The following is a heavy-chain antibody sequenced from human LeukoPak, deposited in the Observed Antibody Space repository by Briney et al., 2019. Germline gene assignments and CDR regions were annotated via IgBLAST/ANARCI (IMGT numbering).Heavy chain of an antibody. CDR1: GGSIRSSYYY. V-gene: IGHV4-39*01. J-gene: IGHJ5*02. CDR3: ARGRNWFDP. CDR2: IYDSGST. Sequence: PSETLSLTCTVSGGSIRSSYYYWGWIRQPPGKGLEWIGSIYDSGSTYYNPSLKSRVTISVDTSKNQFSLKLNSVTAADTAVYYCARGRNWFDPWGQGTLVTVSS.